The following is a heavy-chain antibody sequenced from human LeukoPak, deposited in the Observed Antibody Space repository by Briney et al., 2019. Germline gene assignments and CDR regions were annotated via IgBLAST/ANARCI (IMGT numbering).Heavy chain of an antibody. CDR1: GFTFSSNW. J-gene: IGHJ2*01. D-gene: IGHD1-26*01. CDR2: VNSEGQTT. V-gene: IGHV3-74*01. Sequence: GGSLRLSCAASGFTFSSNWMHWVRQVPGKGLVWVSRVNSEGQTTYYADSVKGRFIISRDNAKNTLYLQMNSLRAEDTAVYYCARGPGSSSHDWYFDLWGRGTLVTVSS. CDR3: ARGPGSSSHDWYFDL.